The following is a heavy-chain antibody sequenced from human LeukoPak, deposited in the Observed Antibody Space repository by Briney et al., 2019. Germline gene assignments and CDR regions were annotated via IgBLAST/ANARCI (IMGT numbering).Heavy chain of an antibody. V-gene: IGHV4-61*02. J-gene: IGHJ4*02. CDR2: IYTSGST. Sequence: SETLSPTCTVSGGSISSGSYYWSWIRQPAGKGLEWIGRIYTSGSTNYNPSLKSRVTISVDTSKNQFSLKLSSVTAADTAVYYCARGAVADDYYFDYWGQGTLVTVSS. CDR3: ARGAVADDYYFDY. CDR1: GGSISSGSYY. D-gene: IGHD6-19*01.